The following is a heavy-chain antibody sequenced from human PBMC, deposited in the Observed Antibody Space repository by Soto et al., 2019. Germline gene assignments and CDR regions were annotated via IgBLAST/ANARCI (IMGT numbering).Heavy chain of an antibody. D-gene: IGHD3-16*01. CDR2: INPSGGST. V-gene: IGHV1-46*01. Sequence: QVQLVQSGAEVKKPGASVKVFCKASGYTFTSYYMHWVRQAPGQGLEWMGIINPSGGSTSYAQKFQGRVTMTRDTSTSTVYMELSSLRSEDTAVYYCARQPRGNYFDYWGQGTLVTVSS. CDR1: GYTFTSYY. CDR3: ARQPRGNYFDY. J-gene: IGHJ4*02.